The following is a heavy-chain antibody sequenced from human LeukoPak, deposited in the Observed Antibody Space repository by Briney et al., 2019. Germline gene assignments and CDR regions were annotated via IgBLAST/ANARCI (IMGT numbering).Heavy chain of an antibody. CDR3: AKDRQYGDYGGGDFFDS. J-gene: IGHJ4*02. CDR2: INWVGDTS. CDR1: GFAFDDYA. V-gene: IGHV3-43D*03. Sequence: GGSLRLSCAASGFAFDDYAMHWVRQAPGKGLQWISSINWVGDTSSYADSVKGRFTVSRDNTRGSLYLQMHSLRSEDTALYYCAKDRQYGDYGGGDFFDSWGQGTLVTVSS. D-gene: IGHD4-17*01.